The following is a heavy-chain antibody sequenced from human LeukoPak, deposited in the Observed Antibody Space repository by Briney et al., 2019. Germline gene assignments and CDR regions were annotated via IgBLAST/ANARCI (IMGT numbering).Heavy chain of an antibody. CDR2: IYYTGST. V-gene: IGHV4-39*01. CDR3: ARGPYYYDSSGAFDI. D-gene: IGHD3-22*01. Sequence: PSETLSLTCTVSGGSFSSGSFYWCWVRQPPGRGLEWIGTIYYTGSTYYSPSLKSRLSISLDTSKTQFSLKLSSVTAADTAVYYCARGPYYYDSSGAFDIWGQGTMVTVSS. CDR1: GGSFSSGSFY. J-gene: IGHJ3*02.